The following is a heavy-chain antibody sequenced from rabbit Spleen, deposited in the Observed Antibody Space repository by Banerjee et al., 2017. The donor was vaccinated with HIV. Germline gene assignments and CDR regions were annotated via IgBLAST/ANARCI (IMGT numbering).Heavy chain of an antibody. CDR1: GIDFTKYY. Sequence: QEQLTETGGGLVQPGGSLTLSCKASGIDFTKYYITWVRQAPGKGLEWIGIIYGAKGSTDYASWAKGQFTISKTSSTTVTLQLTSLTAADTATYFCARDLTGVIGWNFGWWGPGTLVTVS. J-gene: IGHJ6*01. CDR3: ARDLTGVIGWNFGW. D-gene: IGHD4-1*01. V-gene: IGHV1S45*01. CDR2: IYGAKGST.